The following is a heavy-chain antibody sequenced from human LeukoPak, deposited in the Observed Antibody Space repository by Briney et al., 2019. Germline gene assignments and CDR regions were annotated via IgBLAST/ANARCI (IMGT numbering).Heavy chain of an antibody. CDR2: ISDSGDST. Sequence: GGSLRLSCAGSGFTFSSYAMSWVRQAPGKGLEWVSAISDSGDSTYYADSVKGRFTISRDNSKNTVSLQVSSLRVEDTAVYYCANFKGKDGIKDHFDYWGQGTLVTVSS. J-gene: IGHJ4*02. CDR1: GFTFSSYA. V-gene: IGHV3-23*01. CDR3: ANFKGKDGIKDHFDY. D-gene: IGHD5-24*01.